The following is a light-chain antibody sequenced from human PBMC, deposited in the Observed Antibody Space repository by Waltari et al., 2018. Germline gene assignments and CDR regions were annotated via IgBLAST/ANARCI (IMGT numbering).Light chain of an antibody. J-gene: IGKJ1*01. V-gene: IGKV3-15*01. CDR2: PAS. CDR1: QSVGSH. Sequence: EILMTQSPATLSVSPGERATVTCRASQSVGSHLAWYQHKTGQSPRLLIYPASTAAAGIPARFSGSGSGTEFTLTISSLQSEDFAIYYCQQYNNWPGTFGQGTRVEIK. CDR3: QQYNNWPGT.